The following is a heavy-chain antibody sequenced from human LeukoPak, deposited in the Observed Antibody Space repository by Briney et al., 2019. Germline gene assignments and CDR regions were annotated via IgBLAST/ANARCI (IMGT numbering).Heavy chain of an antibody. CDR2: LYGGGTT. CDR3: ARASHVGAAGLFDH. V-gene: IGHV3-66*01. CDR1: GFIVSSNY. D-gene: IGHD6-13*01. Sequence: GGSLRLSCAASGFIVSSNYMNWVRQAPGKGLEWFSVLYGGGTTFYADSVKGRFTISRDNSKNTLYLQMNGLRAEDTAVYYCARASHVGAAGLFDHWGQGALSPSPQ. J-gene: IGHJ4*02.